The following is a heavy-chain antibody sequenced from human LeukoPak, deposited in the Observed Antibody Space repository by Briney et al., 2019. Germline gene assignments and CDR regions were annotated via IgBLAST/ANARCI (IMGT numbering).Heavy chain of an antibody. J-gene: IGHJ4*02. D-gene: IGHD6-19*01. CDR3: ARDYRSSSGWTVDY. V-gene: IGHV3-48*02. CDR2: ISTSSSTI. CDR1: GFTFSSYS. Sequence: GGSLRLSCAASGFTFSSYSMNWVRQAPGKGLERVSYISTSSSTIYYADSVKGRFTTSRDNAKNSLYLQMNSLRDEDTAVYYCARDYRSSSGWTVDYWGQGTLVTVSS.